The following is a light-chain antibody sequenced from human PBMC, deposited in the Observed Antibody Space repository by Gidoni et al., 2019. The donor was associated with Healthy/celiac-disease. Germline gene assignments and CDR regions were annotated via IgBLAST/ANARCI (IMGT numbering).Light chain of an antibody. Sequence: TQSPSSLSASVGDRVTITCRASQSISSYLNWYQQKPGKAPKLLIYAASSLQSGVPSRFSGSGSGTDFTLTISSLQPEDFATYYCQQSYSTPFTFXPXTKVDIK. CDR1: QSISSY. V-gene: IGKV1-39*01. J-gene: IGKJ3*01. CDR3: QQSYSTPFT. CDR2: AAS.